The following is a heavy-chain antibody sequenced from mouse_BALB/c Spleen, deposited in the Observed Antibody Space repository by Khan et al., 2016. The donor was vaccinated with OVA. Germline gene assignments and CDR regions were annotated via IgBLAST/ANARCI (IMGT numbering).Heavy chain of an antibody. D-gene: IGHD1-1*01. J-gene: IGHJ2*01. CDR3: ARKNGSDVDY. V-gene: IGHV1-20*02. CDR1: GYSFTGYF. Sequence: IQLVQSGPELVKPGASVKISCKASGYSFTGYFMNWVMQSHGKSLEWIGRINPPIGETLYNQKFKGKATLTVDASSRTVYMELRSLASEDSAVDYCARKNGSDVDYGGQGTTRTVSS. CDR2: INPPIGET.